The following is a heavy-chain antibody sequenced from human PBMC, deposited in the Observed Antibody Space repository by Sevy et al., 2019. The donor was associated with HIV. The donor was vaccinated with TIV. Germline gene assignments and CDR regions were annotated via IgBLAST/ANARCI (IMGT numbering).Heavy chain of an antibody. CDR1: GYTLTELS. Sequence: ASVKVSYKVSGYTLTELSMHWVRQAPGKGLEWMGGFDPEDGETIYAQKFQGRVTMTEDTSTDTAYMELSSLRSEDTAVYYCATDGYCSGGSCYSYWGQGTLVTVSS. CDR2: FDPEDGET. V-gene: IGHV1-24*01. J-gene: IGHJ4*02. D-gene: IGHD2-15*01. CDR3: ATDGYCSGGSCYSY.